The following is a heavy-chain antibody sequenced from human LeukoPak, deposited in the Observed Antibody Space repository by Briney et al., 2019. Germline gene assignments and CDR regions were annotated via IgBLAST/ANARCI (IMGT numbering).Heavy chain of an antibody. CDR3: ARHVDYGGNSGSGWFDP. V-gene: IGHV5-51*01. Sequence: GESLKIPCKGTGYSFTSYWIDWVGQMPGKGLEGMGIIYPGDSDTRCSPSFQGQVTISADKSINTAYLQWSSLKASDTAMYYCARHVDYGGNSGSGWFDPWGQGTLVTVSS. D-gene: IGHD4-23*01. J-gene: IGHJ5*02. CDR1: GYSFTSYW. CDR2: IYPGDSDT.